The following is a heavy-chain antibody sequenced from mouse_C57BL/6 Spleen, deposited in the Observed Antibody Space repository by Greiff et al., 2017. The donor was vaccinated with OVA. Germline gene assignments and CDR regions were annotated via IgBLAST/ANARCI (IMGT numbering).Heavy chain of an antibody. D-gene: IGHD1-1*01. V-gene: IGHV1-53*01. J-gene: IGHJ3*01. Sequence: VQLQQPGPELVKPGASVKLSCKASGYTFTSYWMHWVKQRPGQGLEWIGNINPSNGGTNYNEKFKSKATLTVDKSSSTAYMQLSSLTSEDSAVYYCARSRYYGSEGFAYWGQGTLVTVSA. CDR3: ARSRYYGSEGFAY. CDR1: GYTFTSYW. CDR2: INPSNGGT.